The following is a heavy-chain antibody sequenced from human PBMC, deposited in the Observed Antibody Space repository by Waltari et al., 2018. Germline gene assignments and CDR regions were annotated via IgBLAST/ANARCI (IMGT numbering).Heavy chain of an antibody. CDR3: ARGGLRSSGWYGQLGDGLFDP. D-gene: IGHD6-19*01. CDR1: GGSISSYY. J-gene: IGHJ5*02. Sequence: QVQLQESGPGLVKPSETLSLTCTVSGGSISSYYWSWIRQPPGKGLEWIGYIYYSGSTNYNPSLKSRVTISVDTSKNQFSLKLSSVTAADTAVYYCARGGLRSSGWYGQLGDGLFDPWGQGTLVTVSS. V-gene: IGHV4-59*01. CDR2: IYYSGST.